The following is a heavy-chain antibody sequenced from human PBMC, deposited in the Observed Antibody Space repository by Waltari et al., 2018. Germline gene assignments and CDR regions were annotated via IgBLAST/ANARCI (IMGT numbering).Heavy chain of an antibody. CDR2: IYHSGST. CDR3: ARVDREMATTKFYYMDV. CDR1: GYSISSGYY. D-gene: IGHD5-12*01. Sequence: QVQLQESGPGLVKPSETLSLTCAVSGYSISSGYYWGWIRQPPGKGLEWIGSIYHSGSTYYNPSLKSRVTISVDTSENQFSLKLSSVTAADTAVYYCARVDREMATTKFYYMDVWGKGTTVTVSS. V-gene: IGHV4-38-2*01. J-gene: IGHJ6*03.